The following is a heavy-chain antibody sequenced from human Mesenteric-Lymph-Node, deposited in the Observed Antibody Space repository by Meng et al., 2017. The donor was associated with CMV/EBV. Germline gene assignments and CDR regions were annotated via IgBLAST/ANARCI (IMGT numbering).Heavy chain of an antibody. D-gene: IGHD4-23*01. J-gene: IGHJ4*02. CDR3: ARHQRWLKSEGGFNY. Sequence: QGQLQQWGAGLVKPSETLSLPCAVYGGSFSGYYWSWIRQPPGKGLEWIGEINHSGSTNYNPSLKSRVTISVDTSKNQFSLKLSSVTAADTAVYYCARHQRWLKSEGGFNYWGQGTLVTASS. CDR1: GGSFSGYY. CDR2: INHSGST. V-gene: IGHV4-34*01.